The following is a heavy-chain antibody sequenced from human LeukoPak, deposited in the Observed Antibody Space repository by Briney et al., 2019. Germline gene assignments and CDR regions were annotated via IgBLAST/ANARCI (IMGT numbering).Heavy chain of an antibody. D-gene: IGHD6-13*01. CDR1: GYTLTSYD. CDR3: ARDSGIAAREGADY. Sequence: ASVKVSCKASGYTLTSYDINWVRQATGQGLEWMGWMNPNSGNTGYAQKFQGRVTMTRNTSISTAYMELSSLRSEDTAVYYCARDSGIAAREGADYWGQGTLVTVSS. J-gene: IGHJ4*02. V-gene: IGHV1-8*01. CDR2: MNPNSGNT.